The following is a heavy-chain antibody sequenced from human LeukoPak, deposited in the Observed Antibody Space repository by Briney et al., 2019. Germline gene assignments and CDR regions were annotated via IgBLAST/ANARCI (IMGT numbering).Heavy chain of an antibody. D-gene: IGHD2-2*01. J-gene: IGHJ3*02. V-gene: IGHV4-61*01. CDR1: GGSFSSGSYY. Sequence: SETLSLTCTVSGGSFSSGSYYWSWLRQPPGKGLDWTVNIYYSGSTNYNPSLNRRVTISVDTSKNQFSLKLSSVTAADTAVYYCARDYCSSTSCNTFDIWGQGAMVTVSS. CDR3: ARDYCSSTSCNTFDI. CDR2: IYYSGST.